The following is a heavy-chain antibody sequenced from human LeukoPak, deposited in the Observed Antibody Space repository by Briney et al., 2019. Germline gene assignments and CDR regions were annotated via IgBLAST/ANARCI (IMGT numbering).Heavy chain of an antibody. CDR3: ARDRQDCSSTSCYVPYYYYGMDV. CDR2: IYYSGST. V-gene: IGHV4-39*07. J-gene: IGHJ6*02. D-gene: IGHD2-2*01. CDR1: GGSISSSSYY. Sequence: SETLSLTCTVSGGSISSSSYYWGWIRQPPGKGLEWIGSIYYSGSTYYNPSLKSRVTISVDTSKNQFSLKLSSVTAADTAVYYCARDRQDCSSTSCYVPYYYYGMDVWGQGTTVTVSS.